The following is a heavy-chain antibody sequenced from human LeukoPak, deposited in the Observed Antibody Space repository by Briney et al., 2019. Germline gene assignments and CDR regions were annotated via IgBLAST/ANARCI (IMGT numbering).Heavy chain of an antibody. CDR1: GFTFSSYG. V-gene: IGHV3-30*02. D-gene: IGHD5-18*01. CDR3: ARENWDVDTPTNWFDP. CDR2: IRYDGSNK. J-gene: IGHJ5*02. Sequence: GGSLRLSCAASGFTFSSYGMHWVRQAPGKGLEWVAFIRYDGSNKYYADSVKGRFTISRDNSKNTLYLQMNSLRSDDTAVYYCARENWDVDTPTNWFDPWGQGTLVTVSS.